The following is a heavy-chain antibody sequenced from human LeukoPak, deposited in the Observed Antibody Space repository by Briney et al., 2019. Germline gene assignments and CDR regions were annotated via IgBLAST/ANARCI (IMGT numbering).Heavy chain of an antibody. D-gene: IGHD3-22*01. V-gene: IGHV3-15*01. CDR1: GFTFTNAW. Sequence: PGGSLRLSCAASGFTFTNAWMSWVRQAPGKGLEWVGRIKSKTDGGTADYAASVKGRFTISRDDSKNTLYLQMDSLKTEDTAVYYCTKHYYDSSGYLYYFDYWGQGTLVTVSS. J-gene: IGHJ4*02. CDR2: IKSKTDGGTA. CDR3: TKHYYDSSGYLYYFDY.